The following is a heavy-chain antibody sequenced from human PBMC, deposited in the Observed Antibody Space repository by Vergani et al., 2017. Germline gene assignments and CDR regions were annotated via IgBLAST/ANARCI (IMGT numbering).Heavy chain of an antibody. V-gene: IGHV4-59*12. J-gene: IGHJ4*02. CDR1: GGSISSYY. D-gene: IGHD4-17*01. CDR2: IYYSGST. Sequence: QVQLQESGPGLVKPSETLSLTCTVSGGSISSYYWSWIRQPPGKGLEWIGYIYYSGSTNYNPSLKSRVTISVDTSKNQFSLKLSSVTAADTAVYYCARRHGDYGDYWGQGTLVTVSS. CDR3: ARRHGDYGDY.